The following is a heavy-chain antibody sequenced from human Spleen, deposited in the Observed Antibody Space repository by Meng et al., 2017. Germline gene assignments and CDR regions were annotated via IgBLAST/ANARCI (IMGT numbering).Heavy chain of an antibody. CDR2: ISWNSGTI. CDR3: AKDGRLRGTSVYGMDV. V-gene: IGHV3-9*01. Sequence: SLKISCTASGFTFDDYAMHWVRQTPGKGLEWVSGISWNSGTIDYADSVKGRFTLSRDNSKNTLFLQMNSLRAEDTAVYYCAKDGRLRGTSVYGMDVWGQGTTVTVSS. CDR1: GFTFDDYA. D-gene: IGHD4-17*01. J-gene: IGHJ6*02.